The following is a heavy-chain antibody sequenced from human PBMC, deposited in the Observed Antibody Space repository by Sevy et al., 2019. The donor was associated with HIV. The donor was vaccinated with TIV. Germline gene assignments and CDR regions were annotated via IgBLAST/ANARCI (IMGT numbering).Heavy chain of an antibody. CDR3: AVDKDDRPAAIHFDY. CDR2: ISCNSDYI. J-gene: IGHJ4*02. D-gene: IGHD2-2*01. CDR1: GFIFGDYA. Sequence: GGSLRLSCAASGFIFGDYAMHWVRQAPGKGLEWVASISCNSDYIDYADSVRGRFTISRDNANSTLYLQMSSLRAEHTAFYYCAVDKDDRPAAIHFDYWGPGPLVTVSS. V-gene: IGHV3-9*01.